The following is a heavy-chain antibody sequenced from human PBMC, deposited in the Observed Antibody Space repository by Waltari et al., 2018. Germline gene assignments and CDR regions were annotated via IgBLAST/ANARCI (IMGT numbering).Heavy chain of an antibody. D-gene: IGHD3-10*01. CDR1: GYSISSGYY. V-gene: IGHV4-38-2*02. CDR2: IYHSGST. Sequence: QVQLQESGPGLVKPSETLSLTCTVPGYSISSGYYWGWIRQPPGKGREWIGSIYHSGSTYYNPSLKSRVTISVDTSKNQFSLKLSSVTAADTAVYYCARDFGYMDVWGKGTTVTVSS. CDR3: ARDFGYMDV. J-gene: IGHJ6*03.